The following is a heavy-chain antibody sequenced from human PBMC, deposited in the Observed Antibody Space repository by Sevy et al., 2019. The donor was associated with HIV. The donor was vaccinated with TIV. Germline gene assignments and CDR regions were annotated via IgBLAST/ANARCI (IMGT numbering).Heavy chain of an antibody. J-gene: IGHJ4*02. CDR3: ATAYYDFWSGYLGGGLDY. CDR2: ISSSSSTI. V-gene: IGHV3-48*01. D-gene: IGHD3-3*01. CDR1: GFTFSSYS. Sequence: GGSLRLSCAASGFTFSSYSMNWVRQAPGKGLEWVSYISSSSSTIYYADSVKGRFTITRDNAKNSLYLQMNSLRAEDTAVYYCATAYYDFWSGYLGGGLDYWGQGTLVTVSS.